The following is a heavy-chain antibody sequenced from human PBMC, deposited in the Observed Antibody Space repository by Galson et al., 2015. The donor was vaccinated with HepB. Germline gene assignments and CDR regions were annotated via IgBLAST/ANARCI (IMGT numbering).Heavy chain of an antibody. V-gene: IGHV3-7*03. CDR3: ARDVEYYYDSSGYFNWFDP. CDR1: GFTFSSYW. D-gene: IGHD3-22*01. Sequence: SLRLSCAASGFTFSSYWMSWVRQAPGKGLEWVANIKQDGSEKYYVDSVKGRFTISRDNAKNSLYLQMNGLRAEDTAVYYCARDVEYYYDSSGYFNWFDPWGQGTLVTVSS. J-gene: IGHJ5*02. CDR2: IKQDGSEK.